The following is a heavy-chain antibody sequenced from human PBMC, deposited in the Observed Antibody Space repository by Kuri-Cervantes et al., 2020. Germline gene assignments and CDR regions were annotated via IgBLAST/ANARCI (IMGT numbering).Heavy chain of an antibody. J-gene: IGHJ3*02. D-gene: IGHD5-18*01. CDR2: NGTHNDDT. CDR3: ATAGIQLWDAFDI. V-gene: IGHV1-18*01. Sequence: ASVTLSCKASGYNFLSYGMSWVRQAPGQGLEWMGWNGTHNDDTNNAQKFQDRVTMTTDTSTSTAYMELRRLRSEDTAVYYCATAGIQLWDAFDIWGQGTMVTVSS. CDR1: GYNFLSYG.